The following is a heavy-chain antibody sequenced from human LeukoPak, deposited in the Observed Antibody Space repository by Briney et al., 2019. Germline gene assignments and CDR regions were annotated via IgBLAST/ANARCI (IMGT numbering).Heavy chain of an antibody. Sequence: GGSLRLSCAASGFTFSSYAMSWVRQAPGKGLEWVSAISGSGGSTYYADSVKGRFTISRDNSKNTLYLQVNSLRAEDTAVYYCAKDGNEYYYDSSGYYVWGQGTLVTVSS. CDR2: ISGSGGST. CDR3: AKDGNEYYYDSSGYYV. V-gene: IGHV3-23*01. CDR1: GFTFSSYA. D-gene: IGHD3-22*01. J-gene: IGHJ4*02.